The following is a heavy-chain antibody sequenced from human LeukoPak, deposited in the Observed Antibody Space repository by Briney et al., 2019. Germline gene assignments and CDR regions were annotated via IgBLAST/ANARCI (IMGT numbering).Heavy chain of an antibody. V-gene: IGHV3-30*01. D-gene: IGHD3-3*01. Sequence: PGGSLRLSCAASGFTFSRYAMHWVRQAPGKGLEWEAVISYDGSNKYYADSVKGRFTISRDNSKNTLYLQMNSLRAEDTAVYYCARGARKVYFYDFWSGYYSPHIFDYWGQGTLVTVSS. J-gene: IGHJ4*02. CDR3: ARGARKVYFYDFWSGYYSPHIFDY. CDR2: ISYDGSNK. CDR1: GFTFSRYA.